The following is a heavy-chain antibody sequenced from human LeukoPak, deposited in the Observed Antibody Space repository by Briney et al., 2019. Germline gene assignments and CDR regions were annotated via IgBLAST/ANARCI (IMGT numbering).Heavy chain of an antibody. Sequence: PGGSLRLSCAASRFTFSSYAMSWVRQAPGKGLEWVSAISGSGGSTYYADSVKGRFTISRDNSKNTLYLQMNSLRAEDTAVYYCAKSKPLGYCSGGSCSFDYWGQGTLVTVSS. D-gene: IGHD2-15*01. CDR3: AKSKPLGYCSGGSCSFDY. J-gene: IGHJ4*02. V-gene: IGHV3-23*01. CDR1: RFTFSSYA. CDR2: ISGSGGST.